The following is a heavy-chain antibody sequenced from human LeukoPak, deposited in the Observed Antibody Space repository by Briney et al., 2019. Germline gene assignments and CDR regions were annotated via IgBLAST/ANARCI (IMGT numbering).Heavy chain of an antibody. V-gene: IGHV3-30*02. D-gene: IGHD3-10*01. CDR1: GFTFNSYA. J-gene: IGHJ5*02. CDR2: IRYDGNDK. Sequence: PGGSLRLSCAASGFTFNSYAISWVRQAPGKGLEWVAFIRYDGNDKFYAKSVKGRFTISRDTSRNTLYLQMNSLRPEDTAVYYCAKDLMRDRWFGESWGQGTLVTVSS. CDR3: AKDLMRDRWFGES.